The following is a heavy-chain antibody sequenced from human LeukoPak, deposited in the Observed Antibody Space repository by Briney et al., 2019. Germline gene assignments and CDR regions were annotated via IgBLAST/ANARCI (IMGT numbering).Heavy chain of an antibody. CDR3: ARDPGATIFGVVIRGVGEGVAFDI. Sequence: GASVKVSCKVSGYTLTELSMHWVRQAPGKGLEWMGGFDPEDGETIYAQKFQGRVTMTRDMSTSTVYMELSSLRSEDTAVYYCARDPGATIFGVVIRGVGEGVAFDIWGQGTMVTVSS. J-gene: IGHJ3*02. V-gene: IGHV1-24*01. D-gene: IGHD3-3*01. CDR2: FDPEDGET. CDR1: GYTLTELS.